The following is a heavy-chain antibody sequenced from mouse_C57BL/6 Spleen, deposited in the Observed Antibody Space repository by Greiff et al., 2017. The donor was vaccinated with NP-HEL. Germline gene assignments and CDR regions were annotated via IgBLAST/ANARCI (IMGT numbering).Heavy chain of an antibody. CDR1: GYTFTSYW. J-gene: IGHJ2*01. D-gene: IGHD3-2*02. CDR3: ARTSSGYRVYFDY. Sequence: QVQLQQSGAELVMPGASVKLSCKASGYTFTSYWMHWVKQRPGQGLEWIGEIDPSDSYTNYNQKFKGKFTLTVDKSSSKAYMQLRSLTSDDSAVYYCARTSSGYRVYFDYWGQGTTLTVAS. CDR2: IDPSDSYT. V-gene: IGHV1-69*01.